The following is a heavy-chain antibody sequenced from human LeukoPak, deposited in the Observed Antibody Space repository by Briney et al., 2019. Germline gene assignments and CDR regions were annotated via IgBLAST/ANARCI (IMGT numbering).Heavy chain of an antibody. D-gene: IGHD1-26*01. CDR3: ARNRWVVGANTHCFDY. CDR1: GYTFTGYY. V-gene: IGHV1-46*01. J-gene: IGHJ4*02. Sequence: GASVKVSCKASGYTFTGYYMHWVRQAPGQGLEWMGITNPSGGSTSYAQKFQGRVTMTRDMSTSTVYMELSSLRSEDTAVYYCARNRWVVGANTHCFDYWGQGTLVTVSS. CDR2: TNPSGGST.